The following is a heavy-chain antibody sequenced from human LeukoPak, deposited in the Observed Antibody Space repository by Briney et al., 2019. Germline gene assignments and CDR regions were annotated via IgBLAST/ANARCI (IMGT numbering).Heavy chain of an antibody. CDR1: GDSFGTYW. Sequence: GESLKISCKGSGDSFGTYWSGWVRQMPGKGLEWMGIIYPGDSDTRYSPSFQGQVTISADNSITTAYLQWSSLEASDTAMYYCARSSAAGFHFDYWGQGTLVTVSS. V-gene: IGHV5-51*01. CDR3: ARSSAAGFHFDY. D-gene: IGHD6-13*01. J-gene: IGHJ4*02. CDR2: IYPGDSDT.